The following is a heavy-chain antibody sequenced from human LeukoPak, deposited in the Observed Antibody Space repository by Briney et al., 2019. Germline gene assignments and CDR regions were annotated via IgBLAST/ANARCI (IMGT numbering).Heavy chain of an antibody. J-gene: IGHJ3*02. CDR3: ARLSSSSNDAFDI. V-gene: IGHV4-39*01. Sequence: SETLSLTCTVSGGSISSSSYYWGWIRQPPGKGLEWIGSIYYSGSTYYNPSLKSRVTISVDTSKNQFSLKLSSETAADTAVYYCARLSSSSNDAFDIWGQGTMVTVSS. D-gene: IGHD6-13*01. CDR2: IYYSGST. CDR1: GGSISSSSYY.